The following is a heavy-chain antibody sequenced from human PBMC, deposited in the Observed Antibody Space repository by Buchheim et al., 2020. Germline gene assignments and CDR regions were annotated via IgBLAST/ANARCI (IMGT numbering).Heavy chain of an antibody. Sequence: EVQLVESGGGLVQLGGSLRLSCAASGFTFSSYSMNWVRQAPGKGLEWVSYISSSSSTIYYADSVKGRFTISRDNAKNSLYLQMNSLRAEDTAVYYCARDLDYYGSGRVGLDYWGQRTL. CDR1: GFTFSSYS. CDR2: ISSSSSTI. CDR3: ARDLDYYGSGRVGLDY. V-gene: IGHV3-48*01. D-gene: IGHD3-10*01. J-gene: IGHJ4*02.